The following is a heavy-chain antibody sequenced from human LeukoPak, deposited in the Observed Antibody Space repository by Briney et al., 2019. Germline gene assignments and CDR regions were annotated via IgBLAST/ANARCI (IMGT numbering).Heavy chain of an antibody. CDR2: INHSGST. V-gene: IGHV4-34*01. Sequence: SETLSLTCAVYGVSFSGCYWSWIRQPPGKGLEWIGEINHSGSTNYNPSLKSRVTISVDTSKNQFSLKLSSVTAADTAVYYCARNIVVVPAAQRRAFDIWGQGTMVTVSS. D-gene: IGHD2-2*01. CDR3: ARNIVVVPAAQRRAFDI. CDR1: GVSFSGCY. J-gene: IGHJ3*02.